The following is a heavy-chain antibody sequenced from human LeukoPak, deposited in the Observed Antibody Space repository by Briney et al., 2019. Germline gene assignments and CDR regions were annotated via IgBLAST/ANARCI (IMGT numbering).Heavy chain of an antibody. J-gene: IGHJ4*02. V-gene: IGHV4-30-2*01. CDR3: ARVRYSNYVRLDY. D-gene: IGHD4-11*01. CDR1: GGSISSGGYS. CDR2: IYHSGST. Sequence: SETLSLTCAVSGGSISSGGYSWSWIRQPPGKGLEWIGYIYHSGSTYYNPSLKSRVTISVDRSKNQFSLKLSSVTAADTAVYYCARVRYSNYVRLDYWGQGTLVTVSS.